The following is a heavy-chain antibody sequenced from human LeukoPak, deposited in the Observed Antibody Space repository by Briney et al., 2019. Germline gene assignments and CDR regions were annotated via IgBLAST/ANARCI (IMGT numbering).Heavy chain of an antibody. CDR1: GFTVSSNY. CDR2: IYSGGST. Sequence: GGSLRLSCAASGFTVSSNYMSWVRQAPGKGLEWVSVIYSGGSTYYADSVKGRFTISRDNSKNTLYLQMNSLRAEDTAVYYCAREGYSSGWYARLGFDYWGQETLVTVSS. J-gene: IGHJ4*02. V-gene: IGHV3-66*01. CDR3: AREGYSSGWYARLGFDY. D-gene: IGHD6-19*01.